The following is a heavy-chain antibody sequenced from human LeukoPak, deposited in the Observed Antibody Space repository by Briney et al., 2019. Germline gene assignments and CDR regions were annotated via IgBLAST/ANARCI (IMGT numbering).Heavy chain of an antibody. CDR3: ARNLDYYDSSGYYAWVY. D-gene: IGHD3-22*01. Sequence: PSQTLSLTCTVSGGSISSGSYYWSWIRQPAGKGLEWIGRIYTSGCTNYNPSLKSRVTISVDTSKNQFSLKLSSVTAADTAVYYCARNLDYYDSSGYYAWVYWGQGTLVTVSS. CDR1: GGSISSGSYY. V-gene: IGHV4-61*02. CDR2: IYTSGCT. J-gene: IGHJ4*02.